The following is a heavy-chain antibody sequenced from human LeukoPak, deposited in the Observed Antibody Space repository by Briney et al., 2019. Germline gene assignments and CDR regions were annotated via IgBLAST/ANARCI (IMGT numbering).Heavy chain of an antibody. CDR1: GFTFSDYY. J-gene: IGHJ4*01. Sequence: GGSLRLSCAASGFTFSDYYMSWIRQAPGKGLGWVSYISSSCSTISYSDSVKGRFTISSGNTKNSLYLQMNSPIAAATAVYYFARTSTRKVVTSLDVWGEGTLVTVSS. D-gene: IGHD3-22*01. CDR2: ISSSCSTI. CDR3: ARTSTRKVVTSLDV. V-gene: IGHV3-11*04.